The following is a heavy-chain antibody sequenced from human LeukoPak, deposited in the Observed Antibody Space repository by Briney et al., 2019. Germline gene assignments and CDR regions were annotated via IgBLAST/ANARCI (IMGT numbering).Heavy chain of an antibody. CDR1: GVSVSDGRYY. CDR2: KYYSGSA. D-gene: IGHD2-2*01. V-gene: IGHV4-31*03. CDR3: VTPYCSGISCLDVFNM. Sequence: PSQTLSLTCNVSGVSVSDGRYYWTWIRQHPGKGLEWIGYKYYSGSAKYNPSLKSRLTISIDTSKNQFSLLLSSVTAADTATYYCVTPYCSGISCLDVFNMWGQGTRVTVSS. J-gene: IGHJ3*02.